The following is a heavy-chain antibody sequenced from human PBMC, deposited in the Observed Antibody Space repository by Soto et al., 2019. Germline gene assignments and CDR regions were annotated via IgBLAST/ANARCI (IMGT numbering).Heavy chain of an antibody. CDR3: AKVLSSGSYSGALEY. V-gene: IGHV3-23*01. CDR1: GFSITSFA. Sequence: GGSLRLSCVATGFSITSFAMSWVRQAPGKGLEWASAISASGGSTYADSVKGRFTISRDNSKNTLYLQMNSLRVEDTAVYYCAKVLSSGSYSGALEYWGQGALVTVSS. D-gene: IGHD1-26*01. J-gene: IGHJ4*02. CDR2: ISASGGST.